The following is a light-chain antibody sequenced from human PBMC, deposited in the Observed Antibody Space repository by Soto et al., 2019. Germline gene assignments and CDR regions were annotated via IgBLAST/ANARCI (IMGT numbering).Light chain of an antibody. CDR1: SSDIGADDF. CDR2: EVT. Sequence: QSALTQPASVSGSPGQSITLSCTGTSSDIGADDFVSWYQHHPDNTPKLIIFEVTYRPTGISHRFSASKSGNTASLTISGLQAEDEAIYYCSSYRRTTFPHVVFGGGTEVTVL. V-gene: IGLV2-14*01. CDR3: SSYRRTTFPHVV. J-gene: IGLJ2*01.